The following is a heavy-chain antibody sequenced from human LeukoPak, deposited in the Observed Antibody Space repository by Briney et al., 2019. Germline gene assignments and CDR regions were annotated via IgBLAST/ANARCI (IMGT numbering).Heavy chain of an antibody. CDR3: AREVGATSDAFDI. J-gene: IGHJ3*02. V-gene: IGHV1-69*04. D-gene: IGHD1-26*01. CDR2: IIPILGIA. Sequence: SVKVSCKASGGTFSSYTISWVRQAPGQGLEWMGRIIPILGIANYAQKFQGRVTITADKSTSTAYMELSSLRSEDTAVYYCAREVGATSDAFDIWGQGTMVTVSS. CDR1: GGTFSSYT.